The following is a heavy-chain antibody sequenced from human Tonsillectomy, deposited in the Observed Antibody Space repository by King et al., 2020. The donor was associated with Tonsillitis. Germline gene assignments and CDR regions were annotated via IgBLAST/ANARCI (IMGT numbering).Heavy chain of an antibody. J-gene: IGHJ4*02. Sequence: QLVQSGAAVKKPGESLRISCQGSGYSFSDYLITWVRQVPGKGLEWMGRIDPSDSYTNYSPSLQGHVTISADKSISTAYLQWSSLKPSDTAIYYCATRTGFSGYDSFFEYWGQGTLVTVSS. CDR3: ATRTGFSGYDSFFEY. CDR2: IDPSDSYT. CDR1: GYSFSDYL. D-gene: IGHD5-12*01. V-gene: IGHV5-10-1*01.